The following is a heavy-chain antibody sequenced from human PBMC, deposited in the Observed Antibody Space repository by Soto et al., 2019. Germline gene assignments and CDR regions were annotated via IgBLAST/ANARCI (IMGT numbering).Heavy chain of an antibody. CDR2: VYHSGGT. D-gene: IGHD2-15*01. CDR3: VPLPPRIVVVSTEIPT. Sequence: QVQLRESGPGMVRPSGTLSLACAVSGTSISSTFWWSWVRQSPGKGLEWIGEVYHSGGTKYNPSRXSXGXIXXDKANHQFSLELRSVTAADTAVYYCVPLPPRIVVVSTEIPTWGRGTLVTVSS. V-gene: IGHV4-4*02. CDR1: GTSISSTFW. J-gene: IGHJ5*02.